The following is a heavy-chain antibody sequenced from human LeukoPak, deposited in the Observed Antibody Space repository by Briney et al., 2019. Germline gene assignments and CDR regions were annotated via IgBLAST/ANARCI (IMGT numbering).Heavy chain of an antibody. CDR3: ARDESSSSSWYIDWYFDL. CDR2: INPSGGST. Sequence: GASVKVSCKASGYTFTSYYMHWVRQAPGQGLEWMGIINPSGGSTSYAQKFQGRVTMTRDTSTSTVYMELSSLRSEDTAVYYCARDESSSSSWYIDWYFDLWGRGTLVTVSS. V-gene: IGHV1-46*01. CDR1: GYTFTSYY. D-gene: IGHD6-13*01. J-gene: IGHJ2*01.